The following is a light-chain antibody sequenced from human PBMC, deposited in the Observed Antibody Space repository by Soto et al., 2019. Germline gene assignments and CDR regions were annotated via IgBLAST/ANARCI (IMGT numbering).Light chain of an antibody. CDR3: QQYTNWPRT. CDR2: GAS. Sequence: EIVMTQSPATLSVSPGERATLSCRAGQSVSSNLAWYQKKPGQAPRLLIYGASTRATDIPARFSGSGSGTEFTLTISSLQSEDFAVYYCQQYTNWPRTFGQGTKVAIK. J-gene: IGKJ1*01. V-gene: IGKV3-15*01. CDR1: QSVSSN.